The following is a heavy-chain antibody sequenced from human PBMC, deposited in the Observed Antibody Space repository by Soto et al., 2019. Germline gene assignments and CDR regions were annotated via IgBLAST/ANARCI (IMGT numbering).Heavy chain of an antibody. D-gene: IGHD3-16*01. J-gene: IGHJ3*02. Sequence: SQTLSLTCAISGDSVSSNSAAWNWIRQSPSRGLEWLGRTYYRSKWYNDYTISVKSRITVTPDTSKNQVSLQLNSMTPEATAVNYCAGGGRTPPNAFDIGVKGTVVPVPS. CDR1: GDSVSSNSAA. CDR2: TYYRSKWYN. V-gene: IGHV6-1*01. CDR3: AGGGRTPPNAFDI.